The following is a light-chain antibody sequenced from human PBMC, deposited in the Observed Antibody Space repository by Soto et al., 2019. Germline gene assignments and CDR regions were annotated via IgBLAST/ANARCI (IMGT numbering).Light chain of an antibody. CDR1: QYVGTR. V-gene: IGKV3-11*01. J-gene: IGKJ3*01. CDR3: LQYNNWPT. CDR2: YTS. Sequence: EIVLTQSPATLSSSPGETATLSCRASQYVGTRLAWYQHKPGQAPRLLIYYTSNRATGIPARFSGSGSGTDFTLTINSLAPEDFAVYYCLQYNNWPTFGPGTKVDIK.